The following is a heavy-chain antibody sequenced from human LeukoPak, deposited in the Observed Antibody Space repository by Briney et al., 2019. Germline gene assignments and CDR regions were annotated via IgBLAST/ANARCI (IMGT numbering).Heavy chain of an antibody. D-gene: IGHD1-1*01. CDR1: GYTLAELS. Sequence: GASVKVSCKVSGYTLAELSMHGVGQAPGKGLGWMGGFDAEDGETLDAPKYQGRVTMTEATSTDTAYMELSRLRTDDTAVYYCATVFPQSSAQNWNDAFDIWGQGTMVTVSS. CDR2: FDAEDGET. V-gene: IGHV1-24*01. J-gene: IGHJ3*02. CDR3: ATVFPQSSAQNWNDAFDI.